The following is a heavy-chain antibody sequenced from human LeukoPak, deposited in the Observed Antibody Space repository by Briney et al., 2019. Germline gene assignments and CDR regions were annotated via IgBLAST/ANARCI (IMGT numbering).Heavy chain of an antibody. Sequence: PSETLSLTCTVSGGSISSSSYYWGWIRQPPGKGLEWIGSIYYGGSTYYNPSLKSRVTISVDTSKNQFSLKLSSVTAADTAVYYCASAYYDSSGYSFQHWGQGTLVTVSS. J-gene: IGHJ1*01. V-gene: IGHV4-39*01. D-gene: IGHD3-22*01. CDR2: IYYGGST. CDR3: ASAYYDSSGYSFQH. CDR1: GGSISSSSYY.